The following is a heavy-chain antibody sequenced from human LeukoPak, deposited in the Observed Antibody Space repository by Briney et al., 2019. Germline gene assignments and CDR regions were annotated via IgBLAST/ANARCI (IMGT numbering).Heavy chain of an antibody. Sequence: GGSLRLSCAASGFTFSSYSMNWVRQAPGTGLEWVSSISSSSSYIYYADSVKGRFTISRDNAKNSLYLQMNSLRAEDTAVYYCARDPYSGSYGNYYYYFMDVWGKGTTVTISS. V-gene: IGHV3-21*01. CDR2: ISSSSSYI. J-gene: IGHJ6*03. CDR1: GFTFSSYS. D-gene: IGHD1-26*01. CDR3: ARDPYSGSYGNYYYYFMDV.